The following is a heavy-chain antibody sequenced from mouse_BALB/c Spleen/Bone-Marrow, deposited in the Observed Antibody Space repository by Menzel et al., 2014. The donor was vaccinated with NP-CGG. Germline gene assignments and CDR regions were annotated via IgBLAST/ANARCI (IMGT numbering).Heavy chain of an antibody. CDR2: INTNGGEI. V-gene: IGHV5-6-3*01. J-gene: IGHJ3*01. D-gene: IGHD2-4*01. CDR3: ARGDDYVSWFAY. CDR1: GFTFSNYG. Sequence: EVQVVESGGGLVQPGGSLKLSCAASGFTFSNYGMSWVRRTPDKRLEFVATINTNGGEIYYPDSVKGRFTISRDNAKNTLYLQMRSLKSEDTAMYYCARGDDYVSWFAYWGQGTLVTVSA.